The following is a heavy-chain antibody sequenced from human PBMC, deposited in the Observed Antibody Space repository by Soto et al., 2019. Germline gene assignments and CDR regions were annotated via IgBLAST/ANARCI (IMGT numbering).Heavy chain of an antibody. V-gene: IGHV1-69*06. Sequence: SVKVSCKASGGTFSSYAISWVRQAPGQGLEWMGGVIPIFGTANYAQKFQGRVTITADKSTSTAYMELSSLRSEDTAVYYCASGAVVVPAAMGGDYYYGMDVWGQGATVTVSS. D-gene: IGHD2-2*01. J-gene: IGHJ6*02. CDR1: GGTFSSYA. CDR3: ASGAVVVPAAMGGDYYYGMDV. CDR2: VIPIFGTA.